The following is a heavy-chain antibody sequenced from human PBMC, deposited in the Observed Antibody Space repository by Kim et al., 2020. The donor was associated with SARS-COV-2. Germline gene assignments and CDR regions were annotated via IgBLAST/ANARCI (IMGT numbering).Heavy chain of an antibody. CDR2: ISAYNGNT. Sequence: ASVKVSCKASGYTFTSYGISWVRQAPGQGLEWMGWISAYNGNTNYAQKLQGRVTMTTDTSTSTAYMELRSLRSDDTAVYYCARDLEAVAGTAQALYYYYYGMDVWGQGTTVTVSS. J-gene: IGHJ6*02. V-gene: IGHV1-18*01. CDR3: ARDLEAVAGTAQALYYYYYGMDV. D-gene: IGHD6-19*01. CDR1: GYTFTSYG.